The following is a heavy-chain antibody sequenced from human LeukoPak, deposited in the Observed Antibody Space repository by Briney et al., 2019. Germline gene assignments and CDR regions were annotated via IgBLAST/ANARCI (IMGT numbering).Heavy chain of an antibody. CDR1: GGSFSDYF. CDR3: ARMRGGGIGYSNYMDV. CDR2: IDHSGGT. D-gene: IGHD2-15*01. Sequence: SETLSLTCAVFGGSFSDYFWSWIRQPPGKGLEWIGEIDHSGGTNYNPSLKSRATISVDTSKKQFSLKVTSVTAADAAVYYCARMRGGGIGYSNYMDVWGKGTTVIVSS. V-gene: IGHV4-34*01. J-gene: IGHJ6*03.